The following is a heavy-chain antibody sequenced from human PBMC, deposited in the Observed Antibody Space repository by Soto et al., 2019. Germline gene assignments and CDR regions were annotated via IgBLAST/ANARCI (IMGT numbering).Heavy chain of an antibody. CDR2: IYYSGST. CDR3: ARRQRITMIVVVIADALDI. Sequence: SETLSLTCTVSGGSISSGDYYWSWIRQPPGKGLEWIGYIYYSGSTYYNPSLKSRVTISVDTSKNQFSLKLSSVTAADTAVYYCARRQRITMIVVVIADALDIWGQGTMVTVSS. CDR1: GGSISSGDYY. V-gene: IGHV4-30-4*01. D-gene: IGHD3-22*01. J-gene: IGHJ3*02.